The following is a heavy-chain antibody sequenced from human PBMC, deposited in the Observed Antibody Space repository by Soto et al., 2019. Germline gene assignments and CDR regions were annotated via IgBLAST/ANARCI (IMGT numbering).Heavy chain of an antibody. D-gene: IGHD6-19*01. CDR1: GFTFSSYA. Sequence: GGSLRLSCAASGFTFSSYAMSWVRQAPGKGLEWVSAISGSGGSTYYADSVKGRFTISRDNSKNTLYLQMNSLRAEDTAVYYCAKPRSSGWYVGYFDYWGQGTLVTVSS. V-gene: IGHV3-23*01. CDR3: AKPRSSGWYVGYFDY. J-gene: IGHJ4*02. CDR2: ISGSGGST.